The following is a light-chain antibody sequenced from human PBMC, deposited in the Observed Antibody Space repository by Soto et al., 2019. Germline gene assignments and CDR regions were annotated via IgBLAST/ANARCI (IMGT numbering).Light chain of an antibody. CDR2: EVS. Sequence: QSALTQPASVSGSPGQSITISCTATSGAVGGYKYVSWYQHHPGKAPKLIIYEVSNRPSGLSHRFSGSKSGYTASLTISGLQPEDESTYYCASFTTNTALVFGGGTKVTVL. CDR3: ASFTTNTALV. CDR1: SGAVGGYKY. J-gene: IGLJ2*01. V-gene: IGLV2-14*01.